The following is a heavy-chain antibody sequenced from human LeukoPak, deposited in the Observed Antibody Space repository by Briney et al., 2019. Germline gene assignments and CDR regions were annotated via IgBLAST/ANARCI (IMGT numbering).Heavy chain of an antibody. V-gene: IGHV4-59*08. CDR1: GGSISSYY. CDR2: IYYSGST. CDR3: ARFTPSLWAYYFDY. J-gene: IGHJ4*02. Sequence: SETLSLTCTVSGGSISSYYWSWIRQPPGKGLEWIGYIYYSGSTNYNPSLKSRVTISVDTSKNQFSLKLSSVTAADTAVYYCARFTPSLWAYYFDYWGQGTLVTVSS. D-gene: IGHD1-26*01.